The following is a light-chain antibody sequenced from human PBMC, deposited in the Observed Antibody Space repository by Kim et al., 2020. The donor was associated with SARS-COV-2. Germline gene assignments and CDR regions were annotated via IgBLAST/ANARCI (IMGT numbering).Light chain of an antibody. Sequence: SSELTQDPAVSVALGQTARITCQGDSLRNYYASWYQQKPGQAPVVVIYGKSNRPSGIPDRFSGSRSGNTASLTITGAQAEDEADYYCNSRDSSTNHLIFG. J-gene: IGLJ2*01. CDR3: NSRDSSTNHLI. CDR2: GKS. V-gene: IGLV3-19*01. CDR1: SLRNYY.